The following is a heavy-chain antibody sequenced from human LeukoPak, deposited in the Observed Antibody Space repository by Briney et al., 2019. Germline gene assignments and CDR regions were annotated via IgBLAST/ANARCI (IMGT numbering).Heavy chain of an antibody. D-gene: IGHD1-14*01. Sequence: ASVKVSCKASGYSFSTYAIHWVRQAPGQRLEWMGLINAGNGNTKYSQKFQDRVSMTRDTSASAAYMELSSLRSEGTAVYYCARATTDYYYYYGMDVWGQGTTVTVSS. V-gene: IGHV1-3*01. CDR3: ARATTDYYYYYGMDV. CDR1: GYSFSTYA. CDR2: INAGNGNT. J-gene: IGHJ6*02.